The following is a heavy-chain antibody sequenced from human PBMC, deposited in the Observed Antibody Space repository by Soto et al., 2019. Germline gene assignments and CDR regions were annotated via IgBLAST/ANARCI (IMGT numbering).Heavy chain of an antibody. CDR1: GFAFTRYR. CDR2: ISSTTNYI. J-gene: IGHJ4*02. Sequence: GGSLRLSYAASGFAFTRYRMNWVRHAPGKGLEWVSSISSTTNYIYYGDSMKGRFTISRDNAKNSLYLEMNSLRAEDTAVYYCARESEDLTSNFDYWGQGTLVTVSS. V-gene: IGHV3-21*06. CDR3: ARESEDLTSNFDY.